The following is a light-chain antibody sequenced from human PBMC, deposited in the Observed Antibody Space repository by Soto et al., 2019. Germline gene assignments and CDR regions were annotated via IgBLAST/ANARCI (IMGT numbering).Light chain of an antibody. CDR3: QSYDSSLSGSGV. V-gene: IGLV2-14*01. CDR2: GNS. J-gene: IGLJ1*01. CDR1: SSDVGGYNY. Sequence: QSALTQPASVSGSPGQSITISCTGTSSDVGGYNYVSWYQQHPGTAPKLIIYGNSNRPSGVPDRFSGSKSGTSASLAITGLQAEDEADYYCQSYDSSLSGSGVFGTGTKVTVL.